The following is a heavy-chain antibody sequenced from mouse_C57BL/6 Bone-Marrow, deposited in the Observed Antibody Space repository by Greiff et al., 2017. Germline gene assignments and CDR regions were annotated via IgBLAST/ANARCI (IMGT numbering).Heavy chain of an antibody. J-gene: IGHJ3*01. V-gene: IGHV1-15*01. CDR1: GYTFTDYE. CDR2: IDPETGGT. Sequence: QVQLQESGAELVRPGASVTLSCKASGYTFTDYEMHWVKQTPVHGLEWIGAIDPETGGTAYNQKFKGKAILTADKSSSTAYMELRSLTSEDSAVYYCTNRWCAYWGQGTLVTVSA. CDR3: TNRWCAY.